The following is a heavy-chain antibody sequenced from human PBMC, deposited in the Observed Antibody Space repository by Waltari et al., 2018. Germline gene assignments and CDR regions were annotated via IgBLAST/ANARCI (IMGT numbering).Heavy chain of an antibody. J-gene: IGHJ4*02. V-gene: IGHV1-8*01. Sequence: QVQLVQSGAEVKKPGASVKVSCKASGYTFTSFDINWVRQATGHGLEWMGWMNPNSGYTGYAQKFQGRVTITRNTSISTAYMELSTLRSEDTAVYYWARRNGYDNSGYSAYGPYPDYWGQGTLVTVSS. CDR1: GYTFTSFD. D-gene: IGHD3-22*01. CDR3: ARRNGYDNSGYSAYGPYPDY. CDR2: MNPNSGYT.